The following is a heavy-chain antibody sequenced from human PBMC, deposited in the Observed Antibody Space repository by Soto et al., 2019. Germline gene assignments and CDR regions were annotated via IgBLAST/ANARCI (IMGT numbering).Heavy chain of an antibody. Sequence: GGSLRLSCAASGFTFSNYWMHWVRQAPGKGLVWVSRINSDGSSTTYADSVKGRFTISRDNAKNTLYLQMNSLRAEDTAVYYCARDPDTYGFSYFDYWGQGSLVTVSS. CDR1: GFTFSNYW. CDR2: INSDGSST. D-gene: IGHD5-18*01. J-gene: IGHJ4*02. CDR3: ARDPDTYGFSYFDY. V-gene: IGHV3-74*01.